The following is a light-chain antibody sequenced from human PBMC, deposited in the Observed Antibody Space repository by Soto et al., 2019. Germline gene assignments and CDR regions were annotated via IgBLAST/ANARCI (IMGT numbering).Light chain of an antibody. Sequence: QSVLTQPPSASGYPGQSVTISCTGTSSDVGGYTYVSWYQHHPGKAPKLVIYEVNKRPSGVPDRFSGSKSGNTASLTVSGLQAEDEADYHCGSYAGNNNFLFGGGTQLTVL. CDR3: GSYAGNNNFL. CDR1: SSDVGGYTY. V-gene: IGLV2-8*01. J-gene: IGLJ2*01. CDR2: EVN.